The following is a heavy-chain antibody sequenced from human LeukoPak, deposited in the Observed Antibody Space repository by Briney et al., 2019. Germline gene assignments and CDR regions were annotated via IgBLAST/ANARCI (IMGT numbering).Heavy chain of an antibody. V-gene: IGHV3-33*06. CDR1: GFTFSSYG. Sequence: GRSLRLSCAASGFTFSSYGMHWVRQAPGKGLEWVAVIWYDGSNKYYADSVKGRFTISRDNSKNTLYLQMNSLRAEDTAVYYCAKGTYGSGSYYPDYYFDYWGQGTLVTVSS. CDR3: AKGTYGSGSYYPDYYFDY. CDR2: IWYDGSNK. J-gene: IGHJ4*02. D-gene: IGHD3-10*01.